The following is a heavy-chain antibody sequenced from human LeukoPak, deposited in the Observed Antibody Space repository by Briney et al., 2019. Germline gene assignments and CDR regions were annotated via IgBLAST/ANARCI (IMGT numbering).Heavy chain of an antibody. V-gene: IGHV3-23*01. CDR1: GFTFSSYA. CDR3: AKAAVGTTGRLPDY. Sequence: GGSLRLSCAASGFTFSSYAMSWVRQAPGKRLEWVSVISGSGDTTYYADSVKDRFTISRDNSKNTLFLHMNSLRAEDTAVYYCAKAAVGTTGRLPDYWGQGTLVTVSS. D-gene: IGHD1-1*01. J-gene: IGHJ4*02. CDR2: ISGSGDTT.